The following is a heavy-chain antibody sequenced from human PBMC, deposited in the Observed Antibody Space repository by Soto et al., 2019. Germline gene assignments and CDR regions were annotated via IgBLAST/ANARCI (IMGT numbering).Heavy chain of an antibody. CDR1: GGSVSSGSYY. CDR2: IYYSGST. D-gene: IGHD6-13*01. CDR3: ARGRMAAAGIVFDPRKQHVANWLDP. J-gene: IGHJ5*02. V-gene: IGHV4-61*01. Sequence: PSETLSLTCTVSGGSVSSGSYYWSWIRQPPGKGLEWIGYIYYSGSTNYNPSLKSRVTISVDTSKNQFSLKLSSVTAADTAVYYCARGRMAAAGIVFDPRKQHVANWLDPWGQGTLVTVSS.